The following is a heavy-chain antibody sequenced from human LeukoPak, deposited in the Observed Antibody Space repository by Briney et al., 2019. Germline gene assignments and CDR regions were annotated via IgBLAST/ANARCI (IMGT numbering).Heavy chain of an antibody. J-gene: IGHJ4*02. D-gene: IGHD6-13*01. CDR3: ARQGGYSTSWYGVDY. CDR2: IYYSGST. Sequence: PSETLSLTCTVSGGSISSSSYAWGWIRRPPGKGQDWTGSIYYSGSTYYNPSLKSRVTISVDTSKSQFSLKLSSVTAADTAVYYCARQGGYSTSWYGVDYWGQGTLVTVSS. V-gene: IGHV4-39*01. CDR1: GGSISSSSYA.